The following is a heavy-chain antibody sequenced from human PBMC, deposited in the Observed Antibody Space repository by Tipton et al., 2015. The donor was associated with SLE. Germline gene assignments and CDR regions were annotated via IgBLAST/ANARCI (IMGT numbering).Heavy chain of an antibody. CDR2: IKQDGSEK. D-gene: IGHD3-22*01. Sequence: SLRLSCAASGFTFSSYWMSWVRQAPGKGLEWVANIKQDGSEKYYVDSVKGRFTISRDNAKNSLYLQMNSLRAEDTAVYYCARAGDSSGYYSNFDYWGQGTLVTVSS. CDR1: GFTFSSYW. CDR3: ARAGDSSGYYSNFDY. V-gene: IGHV3-7*03. J-gene: IGHJ4*02.